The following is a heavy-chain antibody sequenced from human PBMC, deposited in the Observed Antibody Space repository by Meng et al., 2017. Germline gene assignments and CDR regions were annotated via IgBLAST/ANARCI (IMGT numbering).Heavy chain of an antibody. CDR1: GYTFTSYY. CDR3: ARDAGADAFDL. Sequence: ASVKVSCKASGYTFTSYYMHWVRQAPGQGLEWMGIINPSGGRPTYAQKLQGRVTLTRDTSTTTVYMELSSLRSEDTAMYYCARDAGADAFDLWGQGTMVTVSS. D-gene: IGHD3-10*01. CDR2: INPSGGRP. J-gene: IGHJ3*01. V-gene: IGHV1-46*04.